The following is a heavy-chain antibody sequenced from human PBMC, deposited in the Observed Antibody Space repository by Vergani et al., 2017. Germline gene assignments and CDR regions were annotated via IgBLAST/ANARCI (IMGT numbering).Heavy chain of an antibody. Sequence: QVLLVQSGAEVKKPGASVRVSCKTSGYTFTNYYIHWVRQAPGQGLEWMGIINPSGGSTTYAQQFQGRLTMTRDTSTSTVYMDLSNLRSEDTAVYYCARATYGDYMYYYYYGMDVWGQGTTVTVSS. J-gene: IGHJ6*02. CDR3: ARATYGDYMYYYYYGMDV. CDR2: INPSGGST. D-gene: IGHD4-17*01. V-gene: IGHV1-46*01. CDR1: GYTFTNYY.